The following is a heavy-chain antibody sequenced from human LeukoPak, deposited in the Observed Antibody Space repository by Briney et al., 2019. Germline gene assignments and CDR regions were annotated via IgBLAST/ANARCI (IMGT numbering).Heavy chain of an antibody. V-gene: IGHV3-30-3*01. CDR3: ARDDYGPGDR. Sequence: GGSLRLSCAASGFTFSSYAMHWVRQAPGKGLEWVAVISYDGSNKYYADSVKGRFTISKDNAKNSLYLQMNSLRAEDTAVYYCARDDYGPGDRWGQGTLVTVSS. D-gene: IGHD3-10*01. CDR1: GFTFSSYA. CDR2: ISYDGSNK. J-gene: IGHJ5*02.